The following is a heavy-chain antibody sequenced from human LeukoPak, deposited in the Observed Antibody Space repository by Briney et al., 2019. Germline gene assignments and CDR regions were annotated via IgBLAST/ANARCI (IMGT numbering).Heavy chain of an antibody. D-gene: IGHD3-3*01. Sequence: GGSLRLSCAASGFTFSSYSMNWVRQAPGKGLEWVSSISSSSTYIYYADSVKGRFTISRDNAKNSLYLQMNSLRAEDTAVYYCARTGGALFGVGFDYWGQGTLVTVSS. J-gene: IGHJ4*02. CDR2: ISSSSTYI. CDR3: ARTGGALFGVGFDY. CDR1: GFTFSSYS. V-gene: IGHV3-21*01.